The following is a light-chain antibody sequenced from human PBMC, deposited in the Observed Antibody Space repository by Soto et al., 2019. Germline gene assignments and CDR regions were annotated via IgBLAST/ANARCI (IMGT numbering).Light chain of an antibody. V-gene: IGLV3-21*01. CDR1: NIGSET. J-gene: IGLJ2*01. Sequence: SYELTQPPSVSVAPGQTANIACAGTNIGSETVHWYQQKSGQAPVLVLYYNGDRPSGIPERFSGSNSGNTATLTISRVEAGDEADYYCQLWDSNTDHQVFGGGTKLTVL. CDR3: QLWDSNTDHQV. CDR2: YNG.